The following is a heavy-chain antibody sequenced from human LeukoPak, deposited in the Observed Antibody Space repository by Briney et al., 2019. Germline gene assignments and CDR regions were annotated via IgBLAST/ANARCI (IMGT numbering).Heavy chain of an antibody. CDR2: FFTSGTSGTT. V-gene: IGHV4-4*07. CDR3: ARLDDGTAAGPSLLGDY. J-gene: IGHJ4*02. D-gene: IGHD6-13*01. CDR1: GGSVSTYY. Sequence: SETLSLTCTVSGGSVSTYYWSWIRQPAGKGLEFIGRFFTSGTSGTTNYNPSLKSRVTISVDTSKNQFSLKLSSVTAADTAVYYCARLDDGTAAGPSLLGDYWGQGTLVTVSS.